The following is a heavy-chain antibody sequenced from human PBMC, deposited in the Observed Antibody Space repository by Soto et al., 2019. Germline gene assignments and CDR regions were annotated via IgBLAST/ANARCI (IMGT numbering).Heavy chain of an antibody. Sequence: QGHLVQSGDEVKKPGASVKVSCKASGYIFSDYYMYWVRQAPGQGLEWMGGINPKSGGTNYAQKFQVRVTMTRDTSMSTAYMELSSLRSDDTAVYYCARARIGGGYYYDGVDVWGQGTTVTVSS. CDR2: INPKSGGT. V-gene: IGHV1-2*02. CDR1: GYIFSDYY. D-gene: IGHD2-15*01. J-gene: IGHJ6*02. CDR3: ARARIGGGYYYDGVDV.